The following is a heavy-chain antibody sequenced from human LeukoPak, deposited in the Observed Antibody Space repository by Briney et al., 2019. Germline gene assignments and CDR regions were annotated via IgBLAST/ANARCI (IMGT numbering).Heavy chain of an antibody. CDR1: GGTFSSYA. CDR3: ARGQEVLRFLEWSTATDYGMDV. Sequence: SVKVSCKAPGGTFSSYAISWVRQAHGQGLEWMGRIIPILGIANYAQKFQGRVTITADKSTSTAYMELSSLRSEDTAVYYCARGQEVLRFLEWSTATDYGMDVWGQGTTVTVSS. CDR2: IIPILGIA. D-gene: IGHD3-3*01. J-gene: IGHJ6*02. V-gene: IGHV1-69*04.